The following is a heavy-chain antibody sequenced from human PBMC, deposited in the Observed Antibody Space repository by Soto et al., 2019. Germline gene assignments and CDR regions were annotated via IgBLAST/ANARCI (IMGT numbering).Heavy chain of an antibody. V-gene: IGHV1-69*06. CDR1: GGTFSSYA. D-gene: IGHD2-2*01. CDR3: ARDPDIVVVPADERGHGMDV. CDR2: IIPIFGTA. J-gene: IGHJ6*02. Sequence: SVKVSCKASGGTFSSYAISWVRQAPGQGLEWMGGIIPIFGTAKYARKFQGRVTITADKSTSTAYMELSSLRSEDTAVYYCARDPDIVVVPADERGHGMDVWGQGTTVTVSS.